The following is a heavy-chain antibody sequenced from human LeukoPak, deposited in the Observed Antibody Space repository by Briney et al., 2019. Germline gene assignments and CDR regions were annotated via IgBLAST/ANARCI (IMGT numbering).Heavy chain of an antibody. CDR2: IYYSGSS. V-gene: IGHV4-59*01. CDR1: GGSMNSSY. D-gene: IGHD2-15*01. J-gene: IGHJ5*02. Sequence: SETLSLTCTVSGGSMNSSYWSWIRQPPGKGREWIGYIYYSGSSNYNPSLKSRVTISVDTSKNQFSLKLSSVTAADTAVYYCARAPAIYCSGGSCYGHNWFDPWGQGTLVTVSS. CDR3: ARAPAIYCSGGSCYGHNWFDP.